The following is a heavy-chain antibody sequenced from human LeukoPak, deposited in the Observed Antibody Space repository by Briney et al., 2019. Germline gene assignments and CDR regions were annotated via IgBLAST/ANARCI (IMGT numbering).Heavy chain of an antibody. D-gene: IGHD2-15*01. V-gene: IGHV3-23*01. CDR2: NGAGDGST. CDR1: GFTFSSYA. J-gene: IGHJ4*02. Sequence: PTGGSLSLSCSASGFTFSSYAMSWVRQAPGKGLEWFSFNGAGDGSTQYADPVKGRFTNSRDNSKSTLYLQMNNLRAEDTALYYCARGRGFSSVFDYWGRGTLVTVSS. CDR3: ARGRGFSSVFDY.